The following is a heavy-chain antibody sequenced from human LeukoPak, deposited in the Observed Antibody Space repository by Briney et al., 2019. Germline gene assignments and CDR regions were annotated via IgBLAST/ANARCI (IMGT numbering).Heavy chain of an antibody. CDR3: AKDIGYSGYDSGTNNWFDP. V-gene: IGHV3-43*02. CDR1: GFTFDDYA. D-gene: IGHD5-12*01. J-gene: IGHJ5*02. CDR2: ISGDGDST. Sequence: PGGSLRLSCAASGFTFDDYAMHWVRQAPGKGLEWISLISGDGDSTYYADSVKGRFTISRDNSKNSLYLQMNSLRTEDTALYYCAKDIGYSGYDSGTNNWFDPWGQGTLVTVSS.